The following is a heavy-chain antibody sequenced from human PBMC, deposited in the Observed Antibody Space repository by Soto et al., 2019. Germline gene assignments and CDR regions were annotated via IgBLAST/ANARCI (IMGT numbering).Heavy chain of an antibody. CDR1: GFSLSTNGVG. CDR2: IYWDDDK. Sequence: QITLKESGPTLVNPTQTLTLTCTFSGFSLSTNGVGVGWIRQPPEKALEWLALIYWDDDKRYNPSLNSRLSITKDTSKSQVVLTMTYMDPVDTATYYCAHRRPFGSFWNWGNFDYWGPGTQVAVSS. D-gene: IGHD1-7*01. J-gene: IGHJ4*02. CDR3: AHRRPFGSFWNWGNFDY. V-gene: IGHV2-5*02.